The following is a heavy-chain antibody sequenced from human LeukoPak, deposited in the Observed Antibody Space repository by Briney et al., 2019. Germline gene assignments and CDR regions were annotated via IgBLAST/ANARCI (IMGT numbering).Heavy chain of an antibody. V-gene: IGHV3-30*02. CDR1: GFTFSRYG. CDR3: AKGIWFGEFGDGVT. J-gene: IGHJ4*02. CDR2: IPYDVSNK. D-gene: IGHD3-10*01. Sequence: GRSLRLSCAAFGFTFSRYGMHWVRQAPGKWLEWVAFIPYDVSNKYYADSGKGRFTISRDNSKNTLYLQMNSLRAEDTAVYYCAKGIWFGEFGDGVTWGQGTLVTVSS.